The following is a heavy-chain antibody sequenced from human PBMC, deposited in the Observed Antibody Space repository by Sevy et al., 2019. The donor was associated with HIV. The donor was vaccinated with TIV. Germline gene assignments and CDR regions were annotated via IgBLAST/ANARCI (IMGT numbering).Heavy chain of an antibody. V-gene: IGHV4-39*01. D-gene: IGHD3-22*01. CDR3: VSHHPEYDSSGYYYAIYFDD. J-gene: IGHJ4*02. Sequence: LSLTCTVSGGSISSSSYYWGWIRQPPGKGLEWIGSIYYSGSTYYNPSLKSRVTISVDTSKNQFSLKLSSVTAADTAVYYCVSHHPEYDSSGYYYAIYFDDWGQGTLVTVSS. CDR1: GGSISSSSYY. CDR2: IYYSGST.